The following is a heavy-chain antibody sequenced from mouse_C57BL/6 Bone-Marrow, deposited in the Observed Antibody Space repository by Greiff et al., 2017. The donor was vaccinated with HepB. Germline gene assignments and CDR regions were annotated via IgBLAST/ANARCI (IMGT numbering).Heavy chain of an antibody. CDR2: IYPGNSDT. J-gene: IGHJ2*01. CDR3: TRSEDYDGHYFDD. Sequence: VQLQQSGTVLARPGASVKMSCKTSGYTFTSYWMHWVKQRPGQGLEWIGAIYPGNSDTSYNQKFKGKAKLTAVTSASTAYMELSSLTNEDSAVYYCTRSEDYDGHYFDDWGQGTALTGAS. CDR1: GYTFTSYW. V-gene: IGHV1-5*01. D-gene: IGHD2-4*01.